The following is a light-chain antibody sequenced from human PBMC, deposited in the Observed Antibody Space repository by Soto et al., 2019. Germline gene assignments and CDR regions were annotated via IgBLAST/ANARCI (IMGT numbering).Light chain of an antibody. CDR3: QQLNSFPLT. CDR1: QGIYSW. Sequence: DIQMTQSPSSVSASVGDRVTITCRASQGIYSWIAWYQQKPGRAPKLLIYAASSLQSGVPVRFSGSGSGTDFVLSISSLQPEDVATYYCQQLNSFPLTFGQVTRLEIK. V-gene: IGKV1-12*01. J-gene: IGKJ5*01. CDR2: AAS.